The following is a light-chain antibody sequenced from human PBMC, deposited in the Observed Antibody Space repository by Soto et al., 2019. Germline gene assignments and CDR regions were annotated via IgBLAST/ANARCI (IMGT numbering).Light chain of an antibody. V-gene: IGLV1-40*01. CDR3: QSYDSSLSGYVV. J-gene: IGLJ2*01. CDR1: NSNIGAGYD. Sequence: QSVLTQPPSVSGAPGQRVTISCTGSNSNIGAGYDVHWYLKLPGTAPKLLIYGKNNRPSGVPDRFSGSKSGTSASLAITGLQAEDEGNYYCQSYDSSLSGYVVFGGGTKLTVL. CDR2: GKN.